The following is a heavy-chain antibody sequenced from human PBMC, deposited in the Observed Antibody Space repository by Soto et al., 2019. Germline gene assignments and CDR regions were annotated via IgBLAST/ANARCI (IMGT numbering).Heavy chain of an antibody. V-gene: IGHV1-69*01. CDR3: ARDVSVMTSVFGF. D-gene: IGHD3-10*01. CDR2: ITPMIGTT. CDR1: GGTFYTYA. J-gene: IGHJ4*02. Sequence: QVHLVQSGAEVKRPGSSVRVSCRASGGTFYTYAFTWVRQAPGQGLEWMGGITPMIGTTKYAQTFHGRVTLSADESASTAYMELSNLRSDATAVYYCARDVSVMTSVFGFWGQGTLITVSS.